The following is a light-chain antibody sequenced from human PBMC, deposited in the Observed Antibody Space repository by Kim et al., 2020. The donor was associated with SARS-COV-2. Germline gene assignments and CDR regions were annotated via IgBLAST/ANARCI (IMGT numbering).Light chain of an antibody. CDR2: AAS. CDR1: QGISIY. Sequence: ASVGDRVTITCRASQGISIYLAWFQQKPGKVPERLIYAASSLQSGVPSRFSGSGSGTEFTLTISSLQPEDFATYYCLQHNSYPWTFGQGTKVDIK. V-gene: IGKV1-17*03. CDR3: LQHNSYPWT. J-gene: IGKJ1*01.